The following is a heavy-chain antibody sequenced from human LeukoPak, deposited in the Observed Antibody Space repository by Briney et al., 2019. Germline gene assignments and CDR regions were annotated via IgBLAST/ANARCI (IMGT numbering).Heavy chain of an antibody. V-gene: IGHV1-69*13. J-gene: IGHJ3*02. CDR3: ARGGHTAMVNSDAFDI. D-gene: IGHD5-18*01. CDR1: GGTLSSYA. CDR2: IIPIFGTA. Sequence: ASVKVSRKASGGTLSSYAISWVRQAPGQGLEWMGGIIPIFGTANYAQKFQGRVTITADESTSTAYMELSSLRSEHTAVYYCARGGHTAMVNSDAFDIWGQGTMVTVSS.